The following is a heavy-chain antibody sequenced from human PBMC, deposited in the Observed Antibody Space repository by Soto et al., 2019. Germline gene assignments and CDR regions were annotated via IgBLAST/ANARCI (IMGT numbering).Heavy chain of an antibody. V-gene: IGHV4-30-2*01. D-gene: IGHD1-1*01. CDR1: GGSISSGGYS. CDR2: IYHSGST. Sequence: PSETLSLTCAVSGGSISSGGYSWSWIRQPPGKGLEWIGYIYHSGSTYYNPSLESRVTISVDTSKNQFSLKLSSVTAADTAVYYCARRYGYSFDYWGQGTLVTVSS. J-gene: IGHJ4*02. CDR3: ARRYGYSFDY.